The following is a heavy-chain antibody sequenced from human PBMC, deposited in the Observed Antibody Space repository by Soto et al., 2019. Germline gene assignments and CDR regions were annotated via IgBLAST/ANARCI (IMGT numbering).Heavy chain of an antibody. CDR1: GGSISSYY. V-gene: IGHV4-59*01. Sequence: SETLSLTCTVSGGSISSYYWSWIRQPPGKGLEWIGYIYYSGSTNYNPSLKSRVTISVDTSKNQFSLKLSSVTAADTAVYYCARGRNTYYYDSSGYNPLNWFDPWGQGTLVTVSS. J-gene: IGHJ5*02. D-gene: IGHD3-22*01. CDR3: ARGRNTYYYDSSGYNPLNWFDP. CDR2: IYYSGST.